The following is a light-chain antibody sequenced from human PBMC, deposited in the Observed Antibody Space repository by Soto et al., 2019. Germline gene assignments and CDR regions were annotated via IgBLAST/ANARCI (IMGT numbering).Light chain of an antibody. CDR1: QRISHKY. J-gene: IGKJ1*01. Sequence: EIVLTQSPGTLSLSPGERATLSCRTSQRISHKYLAWYQQKPGQAPRLLIHGVSSRATSIPDRFSGSGSGTDFTLTISTLEPEDFAVYYCQLYSGSPWTFGQGTKVEIK. V-gene: IGKV3-20*01. CDR2: GVS. CDR3: QLYSGSPWT.